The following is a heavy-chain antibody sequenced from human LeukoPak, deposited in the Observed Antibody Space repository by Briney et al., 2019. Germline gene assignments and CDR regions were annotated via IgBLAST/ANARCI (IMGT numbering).Heavy chain of an antibody. CDR1: GGSISSYY. CDR2: IYYSGST. CDR3: ARRSNDYYDSSGYNPGGFDP. D-gene: IGHD3-22*01. J-gene: IGHJ5*02. V-gene: IGHV4-59*01. Sequence: PSETLSLTCTVPGGSISSYYWSWIRQPPGKGLEWIGYIYYSGSTNYNPSLKSRVTISVDTSKNQFSLKLSSVTAADTAVYYCARRSNDYYDSSGYNPGGFDPWGQGTLVTVPS.